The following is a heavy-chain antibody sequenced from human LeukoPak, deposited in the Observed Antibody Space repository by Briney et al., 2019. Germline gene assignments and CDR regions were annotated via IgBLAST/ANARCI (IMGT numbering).Heavy chain of an antibody. Sequence: PSETLSLTCTVSGGSISSGGYYWSWIRQPPGKGLEWIGYIYHSGSTYYNPSLKSRVTISVDRSKNQFSLKLSSVTAADTAVYYCARDPYSSGWYASFDPWGQGTLVTVSS. CDR1: GGSISSGGYY. CDR3: ARDPYSSGWYASFDP. J-gene: IGHJ5*02. V-gene: IGHV4-30-2*01. D-gene: IGHD6-19*01. CDR2: IYHSGST.